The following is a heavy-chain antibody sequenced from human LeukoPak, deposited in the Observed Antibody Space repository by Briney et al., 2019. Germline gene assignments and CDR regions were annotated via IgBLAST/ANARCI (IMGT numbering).Heavy chain of an antibody. CDR1: GYPISSGYY. J-gene: IGHJ3*02. CDR2: IYYSGST. V-gene: IGHV4-61*01. D-gene: IGHD1-26*01. Sequence: SETLSLTCGVSGYPISSGYYWSWIRQPPGKGLEWIGYIYYSGSTNYNPSLKSRVTISVDTSKNQFSLKLSSVTAADTAVYYCARDGSGSFLDAFDIWGQGTMVTVSS. CDR3: ARDGSGSFLDAFDI.